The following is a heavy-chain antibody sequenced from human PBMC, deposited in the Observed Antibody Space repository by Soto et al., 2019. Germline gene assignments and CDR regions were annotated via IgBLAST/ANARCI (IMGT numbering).Heavy chain of an antibody. V-gene: IGHV3-30*18. D-gene: IGHD2-15*01. Sequence: QVQLVESGGGVVQPGRSLRLSCAASGFTFSSYGMHWVRQAPDEGLEWVAVISYDGSNKYYADSVKGRVTISRDNSQKTLYLQINSLRSEDTSVYYCAKDSENDIVLVVAATPTDHWGQGTLVTVSS. J-gene: IGHJ4*02. CDR3: AKDSENDIVLVVAATPTDH. CDR1: GFTFSSYG. CDR2: ISYDGSNK.